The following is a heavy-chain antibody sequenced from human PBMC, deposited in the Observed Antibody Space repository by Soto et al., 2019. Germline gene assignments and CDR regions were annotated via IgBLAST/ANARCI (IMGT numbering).Heavy chain of an antibody. V-gene: IGHV3-21*01. CDR2: ISSSSSYI. J-gene: IGHJ5*02. D-gene: IGHD4-4*01. Sequence: GGSLRLSCAASGFTFSSYSMNWVRQAPGKGLEWVSSISSSSSYIYYADSVKGRFTISRDNAKNSLYLQMNSLRAEDTAVYYCARDHIYSNYAWFDPWGQGTLVTVS. CDR3: ARDHIYSNYAWFDP. CDR1: GFTFSSYS.